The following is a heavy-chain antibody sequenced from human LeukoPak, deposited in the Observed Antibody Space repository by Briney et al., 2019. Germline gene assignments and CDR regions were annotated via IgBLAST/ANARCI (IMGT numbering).Heavy chain of an antibody. CDR2: IITILGIA. V-gene: IGHV1-69*04. D-gene: IGHD5-12*01. J-gene: IGHJ4*02. Sequence: SVKVSCKASGGTFSSYAISWVRQAPGQGLECMGRIITILGIANYAQKFQGRVTITADKSTSTDYMELSSLRSEDTAVYYCAMLVATTEYYFDYWGQGTLVTVSS. CDR3: AMLVATTEYYFDY. CDR1: GGTFSSYA.